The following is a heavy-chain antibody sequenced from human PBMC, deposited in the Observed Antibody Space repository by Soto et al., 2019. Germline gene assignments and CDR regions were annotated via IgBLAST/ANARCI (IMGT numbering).Heavy chain of an antibody. Sequence: QVQLVESGGGVVQPGRSLRLSCAASGFTFSTYTMHWVRQAPGKGLEWVAIISYDGSNKYYADSVKGRFTISRDNSKKTLYLQMSSLRPEDTAVYYCAREGSNYYFDLWGRGTLVTVSS. CDR3: AREGSNYYFDL. D-gene: IGHD1-7*01. CDR1: GFTFSTYT. CDR2: ISYDGSNK. V-gene: IGHV3-30-3*01. J-gene: IGHJ2*01.